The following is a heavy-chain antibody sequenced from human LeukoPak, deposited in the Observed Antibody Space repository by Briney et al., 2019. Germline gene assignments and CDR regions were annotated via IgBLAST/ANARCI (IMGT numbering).Heavy chain of an antibody. CDR1: GFTFSSYS. V-gene: IGHV3-21*01. D-gene: IGHD2-2*01. Sequence: GGSLRLSCAASGFTFSSYSMNWVRQAPGKGLEWVSSISSSSSYIYYADSVKGRFTISRDNAKNSLYLQMNSLRAEDTAVYYCAKRRTIVVGYWFDPWGQGTLVTVSS. J-gene: IGHJ5*02. CDR2: ISSSSSYI. CDR3: AKRRTIVVGYWFDP.